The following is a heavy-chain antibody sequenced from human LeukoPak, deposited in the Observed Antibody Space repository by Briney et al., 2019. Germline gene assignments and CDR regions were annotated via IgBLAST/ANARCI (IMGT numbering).Heavy chain of an antibody. Sequence: GAPVKVSCKASGYTLTTYAVIWVRQAPGQGLEWMGWINTNTGNPTYAQGFTGRFVFSLDTSVSTTYLQISSLKAEDTAVYYCAREFSGGSYYFDYWGQGTLVSVSS. CDR3: AREFSGGSYYFDY. CDR2: INTNTGNP. V-gene: IGHV7-4-1*02. D-gene: IGHD1-26*01. J-gene: IGHJ4*02. CDR1: GYTLTTYA.